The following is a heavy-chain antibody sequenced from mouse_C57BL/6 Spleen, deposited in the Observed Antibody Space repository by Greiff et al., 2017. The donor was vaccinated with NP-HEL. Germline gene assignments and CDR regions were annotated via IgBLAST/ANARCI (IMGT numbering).Heavy chain of an antibody. CDR3: ARRALVNAMDY. D-gene: IGHD2-1*01. CDR2: IYTGDGDT. J-gene: IGHJ4*01. V-gene: IGHV1-82*01. Sequence: QVQLQQSGPELVKPGASVKISCKASGYAFSSSWMNWVKQRPGKGLEWIGRIYTGDGDTNYNGKFKGKATLTADNSSSTAYMQLSSLQSEDSAVYFCARRALVNAMDYWGQGTSVTVSS. CDR1: GYAFSSSW.